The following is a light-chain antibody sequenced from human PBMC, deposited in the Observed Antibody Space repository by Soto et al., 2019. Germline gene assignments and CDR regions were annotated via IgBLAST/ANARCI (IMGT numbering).Light chain of an antibody. V-gene: IGKV1D-13*01. CDR3: QQYHNWPLT. CDR2: EAS. CDR1: HNIVNY. Sequence: IQMTQSPSSLSASVGDRVTITCRASHNIVNYLNWYQRKPGKAPKLLIYEASSLESGVPSRFSGSGSGTEFTLTIGGLQPEDFAVYYCQQYHNWPLTFGQGTRLEIK. J-gene: IGKJ5*01.